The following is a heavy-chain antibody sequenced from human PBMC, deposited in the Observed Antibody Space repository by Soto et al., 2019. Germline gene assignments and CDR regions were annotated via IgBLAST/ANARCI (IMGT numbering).Heavy chain of an antibody. CDR2: ISAYNGNT. CDR3: AGYQGWSYYF. J-gene: IGHJ4*02. CDR1: GYTFTSYG. V-gene: IGHV1-18*01. Sequence: QVQLVQSGAEVKKPGASVKVSCKASGYTFTSYGISWVRQAPGQGLEWMGWISAYNGNTNYAQKLQGRVTMTTDTSWSPADMELSSVGSVATAVYFCAGYQGWSYYFWCQGTLFTVSS. D-gene: IGHD1-26*01.